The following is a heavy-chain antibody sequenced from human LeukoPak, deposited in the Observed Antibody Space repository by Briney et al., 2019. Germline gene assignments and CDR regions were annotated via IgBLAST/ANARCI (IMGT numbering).Heavy chain of an antibody. CDR2: ISFDGSNK. D-gene: IGHD3-22*01. Sequence: PGGSLRLSCAASGFTFSSYGMHWVRQAPGKGLEWVAVISFDGSNKNYADSVKGRFTISRDNSKNTLYLQMNSLRAEDTAIYYCARNFGGGDSSGPYFWGQGTLVTVSS. CDR1: GFTFSSYG. V-gene: IGHV3-30*03. J-gene: IGHJ4*02. CDR3: ARNFGGGDSSGPYF.